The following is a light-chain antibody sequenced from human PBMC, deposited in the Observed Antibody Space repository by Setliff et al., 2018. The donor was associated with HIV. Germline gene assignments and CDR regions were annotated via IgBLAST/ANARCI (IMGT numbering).Light chain of an antibody. CDR3: QQYNSYSGT. J-gene: IGKJ1*01. V-gene: IGKV1-5*03. CDR2: RAS. Sequence: DIQMTQSPSTLSASVGDRVTITCRASQSISSWLAWYQQKPGKAPKLLIHRASTLESGVPSRFSGSAYGTEFTLTISSLQPDDFATYFCQQYNSYSGTFGQGTKVDIK. CDR1: QSISSW.